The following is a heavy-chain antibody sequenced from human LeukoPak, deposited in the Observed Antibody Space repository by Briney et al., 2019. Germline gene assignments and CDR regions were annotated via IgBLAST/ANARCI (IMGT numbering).Heavy chain of an antibody. J-gene: IGHJ5*02. D-gene: IGHD6-13*01. V-gene: IGHV3-23*01. CDR3: AKGGYSSSWYPNWFDP. CDR1: GFTFSSYA. CDR2: ISGSGGST. Sequence: GGSLRLSCAASGFTFSSYAMSWVRQAPGKGLEWVSAISGSGGSTYYADSVKGRFTISRDNSKNTLYLQMNSLRAEDTAVYHCAKGGYSSSWYPNWFDPWGQGTLVTVSS.